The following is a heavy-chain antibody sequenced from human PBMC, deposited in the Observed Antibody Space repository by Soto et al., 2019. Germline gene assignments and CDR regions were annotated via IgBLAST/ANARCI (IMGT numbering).Heavy chain of an antibody. J-gene: IGHJ5*02. D-gene: IGHD6-19*01. CDR1: GDSYSISTYS. CDR2: IYQSGVT. Sequence: SETLSLTCNMSGDSYSISTYSWSWIRQPPGKALQWIGFIYQSGVTSYNPSLASRVSISLDRSNNQCSLKLKSVTAAGTAVYFCAGMPYTSGLRFDPWGPGTQVTVSS. V-gene: IGHV4-30-2*01. CDR3: AGMPYTSGLRFDP.